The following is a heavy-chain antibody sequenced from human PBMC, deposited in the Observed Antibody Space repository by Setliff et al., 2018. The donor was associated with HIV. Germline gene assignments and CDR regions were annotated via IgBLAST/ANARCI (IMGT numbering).Heavy chain of an antibody. CDR3: ARLRVSSSSQTFDH. D-gene: IGHD6-6*01. Sequence: PSETLSLTCTVYGGSLDGYYWSWIRQPPGKGLEWIGEINHSGSTNYNPSLKSRVTLSADTSKNQVSLRLRSVTAADTAVYYCARLRVSSSSQTFDHWGQGILVTVSS. CDR2: INHSGST. J-gene: IGHJ4*02. V-gene: IGHV4-34*01. CDR1: GGSLDGYY.